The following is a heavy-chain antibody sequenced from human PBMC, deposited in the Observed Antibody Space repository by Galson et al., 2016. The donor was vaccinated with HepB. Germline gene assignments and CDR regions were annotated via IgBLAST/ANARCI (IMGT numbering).Heavy chain of an antibody. J-gene: IGHJ5*01. CDR3: ARADVTIYGVVIGTYFDS. CDR2: IYNSGST. CDR1: GDSISSGGYY. D-gene: IGHD3-3*01. V-gene: IGHV4-31*03. Sequence: TLSLTCTVSGDSISSGGYYWSWIRQNPGKGLEWIGYIYNSGSTYYNPSPKSRITISVDTYKNQFSLKLSSVTAADTAVYYCARADVTIYGVVIGTYFDSWGQGTLVTVSS.